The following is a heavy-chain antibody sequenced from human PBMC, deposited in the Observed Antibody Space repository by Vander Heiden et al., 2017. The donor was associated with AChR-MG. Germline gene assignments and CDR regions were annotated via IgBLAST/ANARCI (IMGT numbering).Heavy chain of an antibody. Sequence: QVQLVQSGAEVKKPGASVKVSCKASGYTFTGYYMHWVRQAPGQGLEWMGWINPNSGGTNYAQKFHGRVTMTRDTSISTAYMELSRLRSDDTAVYYCARDRGYYGSGSGFDPWGQGTLVTVSS. CDR2: INPNSGGT. J-gene: IGHJ5*02. V-gene: IGHV1-2*02. CDR3: ARDRGYYGSGSGFDP. CDR1: GYTFTGYY. D-gene: IGHD3-10*01.